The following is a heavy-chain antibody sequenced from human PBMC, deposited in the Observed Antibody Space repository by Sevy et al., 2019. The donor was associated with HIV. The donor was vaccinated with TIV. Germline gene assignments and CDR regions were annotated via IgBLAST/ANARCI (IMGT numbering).Heavy chain of an antibody. Sequence: SETLSLTCTVSSGSISSYYWSWIRQPPGKGLEWIGYICYSGSTNYNPSLKSRVTISVDTSKNQFSLKLSSVTAADTAVYYCARTTVTADAFFDYWGHGTLVTVSS. V-gene: IGHV4-59*01. CDR2: ICYSGST. J-gene: IGHJ4*01. CDR1: SGSISSYY. D-gene: IGHD4-17*01. CDR3: ARTTVTADAFFDY.